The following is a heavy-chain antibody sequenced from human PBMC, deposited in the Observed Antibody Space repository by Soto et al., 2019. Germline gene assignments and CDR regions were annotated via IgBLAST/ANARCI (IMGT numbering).Heavy chain of an antibody. CDR1: GGTLSSDT. V-gene: IGHV1-69*02. Sequence: QVKLVQSGAAVKKPGSSVKVSCKASGGTLSSDTINWVRQAPGQGLEWMGRIIPILDIVNYAQKFQGRGTNTADKSTSRAYMEQSSLRSEDTAVYYCAIGGGEYCGGDWLGHWGQGTLVTVSS. CDR2: IIPILDIV. J-gene: IGHJ1*01. CDR3: AIGGGEYCGGDWLGH. D-gene: IGHD2-21*02.